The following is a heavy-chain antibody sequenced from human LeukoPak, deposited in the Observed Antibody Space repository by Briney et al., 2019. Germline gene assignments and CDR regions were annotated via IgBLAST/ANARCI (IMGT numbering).Heavy chain of an antibody. CDR1: GFTFSDYY. D-gene: IGHD3-22*01. V-gene: IGHV3-11*01. CDR2: ITSTGATR. J-gene: IGHJ4*02. Sequence: GGSLRLSCAASGFTFSDYYMSWIRQAPGKGLEGVSYITSTGATRYYTDSVKGRFIIARDNAKNSMYVQMNILRAEDTAVYYCARGLSSGYSPFDDWGQGILVTVSS. CDR3: ARGLSSGYSPFDD.